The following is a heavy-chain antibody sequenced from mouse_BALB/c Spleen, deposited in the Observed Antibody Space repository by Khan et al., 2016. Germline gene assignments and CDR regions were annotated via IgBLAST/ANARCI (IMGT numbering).Heavy chain of an antibody. Sequence: EVQLQESGPGLVKPSQSLSLTCTVTGYSITSGYGWNWIRQFPGNKLEWMGYISYSGSTNYNPSLKSRITITRDTYKNQFFLQLNSVTTEDTATYYCARTARIKYWGQCTTLTVSS. D-gene: IGHD1-2*01. CDR1: GYSITSGYG. J-gene: IGHJ2*01. CDR2: ISYSGST. CDR3: ARTARIKY. V-gene: IGHV3-2*02.